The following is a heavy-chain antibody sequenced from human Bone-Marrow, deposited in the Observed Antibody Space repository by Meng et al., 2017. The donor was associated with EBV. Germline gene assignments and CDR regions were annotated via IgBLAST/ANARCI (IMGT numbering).Heavy chain of an antibody. J-gene: IGHJ5*02. CDR3: ATRGRNYYGSGSLDP. V-gene: IGHV7-4-1*02. CDR2: IHTNTGNP. CDR1: GYTFTNYA. D-gene: IGHD3-10*01. Sequence: QVQPVQSGSELKKPGASVKVSCKASGYTFTNYAMNWVRQAPGQGLEWMGWIHTNTGNPTYAQGFTGRFVFSLDTSVSTAYLQISSLKPEDTAVYYCATRGRNYYGSGSLDPWGQGTLVTVSS.